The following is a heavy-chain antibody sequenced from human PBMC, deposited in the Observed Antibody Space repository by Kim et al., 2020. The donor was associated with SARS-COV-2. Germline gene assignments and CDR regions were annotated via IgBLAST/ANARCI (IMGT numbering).Heavy chain of an antibody. D-gene: IGHD4-4*01. Sequence: PALKSRVNMSVDTSKHRFSLKLSSVTAADTAVYYCARDGRKGDYISWFDPWGQGTLVTVSS. CDR3: ARDGRKGDYISWFDP. V-gene: IGHV4-4*07. J-gene: IGHJ5*02.